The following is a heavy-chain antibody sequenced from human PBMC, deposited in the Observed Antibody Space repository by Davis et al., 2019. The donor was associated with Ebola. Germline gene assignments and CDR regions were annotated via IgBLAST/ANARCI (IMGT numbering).Heavy chain of an antibody. D-gene: IGHD3-10*01. J-gene: IGHJ5*02. CDR1: GGSFSGYY. Sequence: SETLSLTCAVYGGSFSGYYWSWIRQPPGKGLEWIGEINHSGSTNYNPPLKSRVTISVDTSKNQFSLKLSSVTAADTAVYYCARGGRFYYYNSGSYGGNWFDPWGQGTLVTVSS. V-gene: IGHV4-34*01. CDR2: INHSGST. CDR3: ARGGRFYYYNSGSYGGNWFDP.